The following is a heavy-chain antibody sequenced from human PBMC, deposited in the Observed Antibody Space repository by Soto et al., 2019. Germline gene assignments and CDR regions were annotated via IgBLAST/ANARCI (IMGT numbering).Heavy chain of an antibody. J-gene: IGHJ4*02. Sequence: QVQLVESGGGVVQPGRSLRLSCAASGFTFSSYGMHWVRQAPGKGLEWVAVIWYDGSNKYYADSVKGRFTISRDNSKNTLYLQMNSLRDEDTAVYYCARVGYCSGGSCYSVPVFDYWGQGTLVTVSS. D-gene: IGHD2-15*01. CDR1: GFTFSSYG. CDR2: IWYDGSNK. V-gene: IGHV3-33*01. CDR3: ARVGYCSGGSCYSVPVFDY.